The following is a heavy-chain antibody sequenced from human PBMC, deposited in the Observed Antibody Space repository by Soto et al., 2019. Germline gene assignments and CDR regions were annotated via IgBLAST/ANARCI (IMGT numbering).Heavy chain of an antibody. CDR2: TYYRSKWYN. J-gene: IGHJ5*02. Sequence: PSQTLSLTCAISGDSVSSNSAAWSWIRQSPSRGLEWLGRTYYRSKWYNDYAVSVKSRITINPDTSKNQFSLQLNSVTPEDTAVYYCAKEAAAAGEPYNWFDPWGQGTLVTVSS. V-gene: IGHV6-1*01. CDR1: GDSVSSNSAA. CDR3: AKEAAAAGEPYNWFDP. D-gene: IGHD6-13*01.